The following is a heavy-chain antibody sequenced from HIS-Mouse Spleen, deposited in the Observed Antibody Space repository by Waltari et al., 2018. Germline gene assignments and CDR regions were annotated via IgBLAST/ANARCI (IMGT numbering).Heavy chain of an antibody. Sequence: QLQLQESGPGLVKPSETLSLTCTVSGGSISSSSYYWGWIRQPPGKGLEWIGSIHSSGGTYYNPALKSRVTIAVDTSKNQFSLKLSSVTAADTAVYYCAREIPYSSSWYDWYFDLWGRGTLVTVSS. CDR2: IHSSGGT. J-gene: IGHJ2*01. V-gene: IGHV4-39*07. CDR1: GGSISSSSYY. CDR3: AREIPYSSSWYDWYFDL. D-gene: IGHD6-13*01.